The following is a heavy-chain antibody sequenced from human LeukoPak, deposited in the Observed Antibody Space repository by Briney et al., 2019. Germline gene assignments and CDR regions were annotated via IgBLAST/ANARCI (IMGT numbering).Heavy chain of an antibody. V-gene: IGHV3-9*01. J-gene: IGHJ3*02. CDR2: ISWNSGSI. CDR3: AKDIGESYVVYSAFDI. D-gene: IGHD1-26*01. CDR1: GFTFDDYA. Sequence: GGSLRLSCAASGFTFDDYAMHWVRQAPGKGLEWVSGISWNSGSIGYADSVKGRFTISRDNAKNSLYLQMNSLRAEDTALYYCAKDIGESYVVYSAFDIWGQGTMVTVSS.